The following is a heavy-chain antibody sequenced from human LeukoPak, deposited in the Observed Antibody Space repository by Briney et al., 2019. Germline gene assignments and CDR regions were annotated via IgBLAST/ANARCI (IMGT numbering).Heavy chain of an antibody. CDR2: IYWNDDK. J-gene: IGHJ5*02. D-gene: IGHD3-9*01. CDR3: ARLLYYDILTGYYKDPNWFDP. Sequence: SGPTLVNPTQTLTLTCTFSGFSLSTSGVGVGWIRQPPGKALEWLALIYWNDDKRYSPSLKSRLTLTKDTSKNQVVLTMTNMDPVDTATYYCARLLYYDILTGYYKDPNWFDPWGQGTLVTVSS. CDR1: GFSLSTSGVG. V-gene: IGHV2-5*01.